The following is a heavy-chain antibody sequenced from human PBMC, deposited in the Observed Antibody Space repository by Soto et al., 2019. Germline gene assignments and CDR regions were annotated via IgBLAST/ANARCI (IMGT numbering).Heavy chain of an antibody. CDR3: ARGGGPYDSSGYYDY. V-gene: IGHV1-69*13. Sequence: GASVKVSCKASGGTFSSYAISWVRQAPGQGLEWMGGIIPIFGTANYAQKFQGRVTITADESTSTAYMELSSLRSEDTAVYYCARGGGPYDSSGYYDYWGQGTLVAVSS. J-gene: IGHJ4*02. D-gene: IGHD3-22*01. CDR1: GGTFSSYA. CDR2: IIPIFGTA.